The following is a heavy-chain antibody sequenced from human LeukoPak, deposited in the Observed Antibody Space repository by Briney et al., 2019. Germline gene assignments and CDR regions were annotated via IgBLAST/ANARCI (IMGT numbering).Heavy chain of an antibody. CDR1: GDLSTYY. Sequence: PSETLSLTCTVSGDLSTYYWSWIRQPPGKGLEWIAYINYRGSTTYNPSLRSRVTMSVDTSRNQFSLKLNSVTATDTAVYYCARHYGPWGQGTLVTVSS. V-gene: IGHV4-59*08. D-gene: IGHD3-10*01. J-gene: IGHJ4*02. CDR3: ARHYGP. CDR2: INYRGST.